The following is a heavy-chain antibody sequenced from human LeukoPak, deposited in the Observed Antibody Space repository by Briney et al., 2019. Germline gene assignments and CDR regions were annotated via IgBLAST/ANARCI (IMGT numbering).Heavy chain of an antibody. CDR3: ARYWNGGNYDY. J-gene: IGHJ4*02. CDR2: IRHDAGEK. Sequence: TGGSLRLSCAAPGFTFSTYWMSWVRQAPGKGLEWVANIRHDAGEKYYVDSVKGRFTISRDNAKNSLYLQMNSLRAEDTAVYYCARYWNGGNYDYWAREPCHRLL. CDR1: GFTFSTYW. D-gene: IGHD1-1*01. V-gene: IGHV3-7*04.